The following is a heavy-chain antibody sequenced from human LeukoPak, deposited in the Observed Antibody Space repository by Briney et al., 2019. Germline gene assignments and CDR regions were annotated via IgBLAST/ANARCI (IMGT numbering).Heavy chain of an antibody. D-gene: IGHD3-10*01. V-gene: IGHV1-24*01. J-gene: IGHJ6*02. CDR2: FDPEDGET. CDR3: ATFSPPGVRGVKADYYYYYGMDV. Sequence: GASVTVSCKVSGYTLTELSMHWVRQAPGKGLEWMGGFDPEDGETIYAQKFQGRVTMTEDTSTDTAYMELSSLRSEDTAVYYCATFSPPGVRGVKADYYYYYGMDVWGQGTTVTVSS. CDR1: GYTLTELS.